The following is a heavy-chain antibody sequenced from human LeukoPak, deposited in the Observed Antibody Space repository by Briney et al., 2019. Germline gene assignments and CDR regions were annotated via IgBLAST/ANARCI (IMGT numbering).Heavy chain of an antibody. V-gene: IGHV3-15*01. CDR3: ARDLDIVVVVAATAFDY. D-gene: IGHD2-15*01. Sequence: GGSLRLSCAASGFTFSNAWMSWVRQAPGKGLEWVGRIKSKTDGGTADYAAPVKGRLTISRDDSKNTLFPQMNSLRAEDTAVYYCARDLDIVVVVAATAFDYWGQGTLVTVSS. CDR2: IKSKTDGGTA. J-gene: IGHJ4*02. CDR1: GFTFSNAW.